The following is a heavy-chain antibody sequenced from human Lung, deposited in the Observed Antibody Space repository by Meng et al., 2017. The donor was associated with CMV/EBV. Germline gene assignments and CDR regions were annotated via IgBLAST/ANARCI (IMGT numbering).Heavy chain of an antibody. CDR2: ISYDGSNK. J-gene: IGHJ4*02. D-gene: IGHD2-21*01. CDR1: FTFSGYA. Sequence: FTFSGYAMHWVRQAPGKGLEWVAVISYDGSNKYYADSVKGRFTISRDNSKNTLYLQMNSLRAEDTAVYYCARDGAAYCGGDCGTFDYWGQGTPVTVSS. CDR3: ARDGAAYCGGDCGTFDY. V-gene: IGHV3-30*04.